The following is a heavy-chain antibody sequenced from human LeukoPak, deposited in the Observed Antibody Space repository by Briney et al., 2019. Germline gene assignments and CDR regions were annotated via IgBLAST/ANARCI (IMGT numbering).Heavy chain of an antibody. D-gene: IGHD6-13*01. CDR3: ARDGPSGAAPGTGYVQH. J-gene: IGHJ1*01. Sequence: PGGSLRLSCAASGFTFNNYSMNWVRQAPGKGLEWVSSISSSDNYIYYADSVKGRFTISRNNTKNSLYLQMNGLRAEDTAVYFCARDGPSGAAPGTGYVQHWGQGTLVTVSS. CDR1: GFTFNNYS. CDR2: ISSSDNYI. V-gene: IGHV3-21*01.